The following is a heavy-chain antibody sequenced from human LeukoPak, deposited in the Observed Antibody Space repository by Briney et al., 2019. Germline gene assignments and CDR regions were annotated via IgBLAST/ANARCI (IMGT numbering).Heavy chain of an antibody. D-gene: IGHD3-10*01. J-gene: IGHJ6*03. CDR3: ARDSSVVRGVIGDYYYYMDV. CDR1: GYTFTSYA. V-gene: IGHV1-3*03. CDR2: INAGNGNT. Sequence: ASVKVSCKASGYTFTSYAMHWVRQAPGQRLEWMGWINAGNGNTKYSQEFQGRVTITRDTSASTAYMELSSLRSEDMAVYYCARDSSVVRGVIGDYYYYMDVWGKGTTVTISS.